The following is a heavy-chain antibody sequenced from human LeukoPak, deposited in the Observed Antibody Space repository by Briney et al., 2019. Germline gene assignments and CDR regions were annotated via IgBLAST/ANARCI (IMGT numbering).Heavy chain of an antibody. CDR2: VSYSGKT. CDR1: GGSISNYL. V-gene: IGHV4-59*13. CDR3: AKSNGYGLVDI. J-gene: IGHJ3*02. Sequence: SETLSLTCTVSGGSISNYLWSWIRQPPGKGLEWIGYVSYSGKTDYTPSLKSRVTISLDASNNHFSLTLSSVTAADTAVYYCAKSNGYGLVDIWGQGTMVTASS. D-gene: IGHD3-10*01.